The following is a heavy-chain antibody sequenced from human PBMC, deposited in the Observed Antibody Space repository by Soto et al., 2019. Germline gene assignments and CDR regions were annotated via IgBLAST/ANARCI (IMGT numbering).Heavy chain of an antibody. CDR2: TYYRSKWYY. V-gene: IGHV6-1*01. J-gene: IGHJ4*01. CDR1: GDSVSSNSAG. CDR3: ARGEQYSGRIFDY. Sequence: LTCAITGDSVSSNSAGWSWVRQSPSRGLEWLGRTYYRSKWYYEYAVSVRGRITINPDTSKNQYSLQLNSVTPEDTAVYFCARGEQYSGRIFDYWGQGTLVTVSS. D-gene: IGHD1-26*01.